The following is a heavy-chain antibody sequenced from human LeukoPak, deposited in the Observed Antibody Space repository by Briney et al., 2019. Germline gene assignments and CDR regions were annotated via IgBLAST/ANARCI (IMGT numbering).Heavy chain of an antibody. J-gene: IGHJ6*03. V-gene: IGHV1-18*01. CDR2: ISAYNGNT. D-gene: IGHD3-3*01. Sequence: ASVKVSCKASGYTFTSHGVTWVRQAPGQGLEWMGWISAYNGNTNYTEKLQGRVSMTTDTPTNTAYMELRSLRSGDTAVYYCARANFRPYYYYYFMDVWGKGTTVTVSS. CDR3: ARANFRPYYYYYFMDV. CDR1: GYTFTSHG.